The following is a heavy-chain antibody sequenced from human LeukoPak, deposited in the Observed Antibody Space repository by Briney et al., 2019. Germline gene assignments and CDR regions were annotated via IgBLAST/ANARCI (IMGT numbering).Heavy chain of an antibody. V-gene: IGHV1-69*05. CDR1: GGTFSSYA. D-gene: IGHD3-22*01. Sequence: ASVKVSCKASGGTFSSYAISWVRQAPGQGLEWMGGIIPIFGTANYAQKFQGRVTITRDTSASTAYMELSSLRSEDTAVYYCAIRGYYDSSGYYYYWGQGTLVTVSS. CDR2: IIPIFGTA. CDR3: AIRGYYDSSGYYYY. J-gene: IGHJ4*02.